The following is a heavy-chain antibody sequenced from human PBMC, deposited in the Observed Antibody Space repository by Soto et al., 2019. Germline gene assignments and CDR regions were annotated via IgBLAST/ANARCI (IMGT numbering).Heavy chain of an antibody. CDR3: ARGGYCSGGRCLWKSTGMDV. V-gene: IGHV3-11*01. J-gene: IGHJ6*02. Sequence: QVHLVESGGGLVKPGGSLRLSCGASGFSFSDYYMSWVRQAPGKGLEWISYISSSGSTIFYAPSVKGRFTISRDNAQTSLDMRMDRLRAEDTAVYFCARGGYCSGGRCLWKSTGMDVWGRRTTVTVSS. D-gene: IGHD2-15*01. CDR1: GFSFSDYY. CDR2: ISSSGSTI.